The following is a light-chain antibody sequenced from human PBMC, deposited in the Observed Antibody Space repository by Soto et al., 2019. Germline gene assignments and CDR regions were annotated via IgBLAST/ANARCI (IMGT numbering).Light chain of an antibody. J-gene: IGKJ1*01. CDR3: QQYDNSPWT. Sequence: EIVMTQSPATLSVSPGERATLSCRASQSVSSDLAWYQHKPGQAPRLLIYGASSRATGIPDRFSGSGSGTDFTLTISRLEPEDFAVYYCQQYDNSPWTFGQGTKVDIK. V-gene: IGKV3-20*01. CDR1: QSVSSD. CDR2: GAS.